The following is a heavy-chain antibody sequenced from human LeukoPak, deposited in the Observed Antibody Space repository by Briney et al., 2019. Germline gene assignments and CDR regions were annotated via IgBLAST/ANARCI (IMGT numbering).Heavy chain of an antibody. CDR1: GGSINSYY. D-gene: IGHD6-19*01. CDR2: IYYSGST. CDR3: ASAYTSGWYDFHY. J-gene: IGHJ4*02. Sequence: PSETLSFTCTVSGGSINSYYWSWIRQPPGKGLDWIGFIYYSGSTNYNPSLKSRVTMSVDTSKNQFSLKLSSVTAADTAVYYCASAYTSGWYDFHYWGQGTLVTVSS. V-gene: IGHV4-59*08.